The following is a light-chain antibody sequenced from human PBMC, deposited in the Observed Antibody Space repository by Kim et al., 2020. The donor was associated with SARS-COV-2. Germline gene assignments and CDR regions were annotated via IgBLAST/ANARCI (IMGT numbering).Light chain of an antibody. CDR3: HQYGAYPWT. J-gene: IGKJ1*01. V-gene: IGKV1-5*01. Sequence: ASVGDRVTIACRASQSITNSLAWYQQKPGKAPDLLIYDASTLESGVPSRFSGSGSGTEFTLTISSLQPDDFGTYYCHQYGAYPWTFGQGTKVDIK. CDR1: QSITNS. CDR2: DAS.